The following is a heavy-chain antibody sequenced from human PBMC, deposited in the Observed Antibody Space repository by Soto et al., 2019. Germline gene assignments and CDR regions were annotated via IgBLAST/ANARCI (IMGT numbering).Heavy chain of an antibody. Sequence: GGSLRLSCAASGSTFSDHYMDWVRQAPGKGLEWVGRIKNKANSYTTDYAASVKVRFTVSRDDLKNSLYLEMNNLKTEDTALYYCVRVALTHGRGERPFDYWGQGTLVTVSS. J-gene: IGHJ4*02. CDR1: GSTFSDHY. V-gene: IGHV3-72*01. D-gene: IGHD3-10*01. CDR2: IKNKANSYTT. CDR3: VRVALTHGRGERPFDY.